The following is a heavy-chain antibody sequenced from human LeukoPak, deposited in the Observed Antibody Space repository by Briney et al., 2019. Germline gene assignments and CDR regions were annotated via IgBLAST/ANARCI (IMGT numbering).Heavy chain of an antibody. J-gene: IGHJ5*02. CDR3: ARYGSGSYSNWFDP. CDR2: IYYSGRT. Sequence: SETLSLTCSVSGGSISSYYWSWIRQPPGKGLEWIGYIYYSGRTSYNPSLKSLVTISVDTSKNQFSLRLSSVTAAETAVYYCARYGSGSYSNWFDPWGQGTLVTVSS. CDR1: GGSISSYY. V-gene: IGHV4-59*01. D-gene: IGHD3-10*01.